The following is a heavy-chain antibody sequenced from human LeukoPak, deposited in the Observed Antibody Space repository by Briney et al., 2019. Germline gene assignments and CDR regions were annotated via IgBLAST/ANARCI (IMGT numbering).Heavy chain of an antibody. D-gene: IGHD6-13*01. CDR2: IYHSGST. CDR1: GYSISSGYY. Sequence: PSETLSLTCTVSGYSISSGYYWGWIRQPPGKGLEWIGSIYHSGSTNYNPSLKSRVTISVDTSKNQFSLKMNSVTAADTAVYYCARDHQAPGIAAAWGQGTLVTVSS. V-gene: IGHV4-38-2*02. J-gene: IGHJ4*02. CDR3: ARDHQAPGIAAA.